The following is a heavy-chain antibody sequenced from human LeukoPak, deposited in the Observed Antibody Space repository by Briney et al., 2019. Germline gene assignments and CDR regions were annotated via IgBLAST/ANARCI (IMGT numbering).Heavy chain of an antibody. CDR2: IYYSGST. CDR1: GGSISSYY. CDR3: ARGRYYYESSGYLKYFDY. Sequence: PSETLSLTCTVSGGSISSYYWSWIRQPPGKGLEWIGYIYYSGSTNYNPSLKSRVTISVDTSKNQFSLKLSSVTAADTAVYYCARGRYYYESSGYLKYFDYWGQGTLVTVSS. V-gene: IGHV4-59*01. D-gene: IGHD3-22*01. J-gene: IGHJ4*02.